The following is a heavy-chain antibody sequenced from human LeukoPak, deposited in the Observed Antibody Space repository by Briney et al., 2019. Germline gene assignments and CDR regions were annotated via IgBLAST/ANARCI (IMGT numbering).Heavy chain of an antibody. CDR2: ISSSGNHI. CDR3: ARAEYSSSSSSFDY. Sequence: GGSLRLSCAASGFTFSSYTMNWVRQAPGKGLEWVSSISSSGNHIYYADSVKGRFTISRDNARNSLYLQMNSLRAEDTAVYYCARAEYSSSSSSFDYWGQGTLVTVSS. CDR1: GFTFSSYT. J-gene: IGHJ4*02. V-gene: IGHV3-21*01. D-gene: IGHD6-6*01.